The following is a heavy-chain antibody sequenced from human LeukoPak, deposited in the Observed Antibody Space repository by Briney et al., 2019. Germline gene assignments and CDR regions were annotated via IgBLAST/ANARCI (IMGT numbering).Heavy chain of an antibody. V-gene: IGHV3-48*02. CDR2: ISSGSTNI. Sequence: GGSLRLSRAASGFTFSTYSMNWVRQAPGKGLEWVSYISSGSTNIYYPDSVKGRFTVSRDNAKNSLYLQMNSLRDEDTAVYYCARDFNWGLDYWGQGTLVTVSS. CDR3: ARDFNWGLDY. CDR1: GFTFSTYS. D-gene: IGHD7-27*01. J-gene: IGHJ4*02.